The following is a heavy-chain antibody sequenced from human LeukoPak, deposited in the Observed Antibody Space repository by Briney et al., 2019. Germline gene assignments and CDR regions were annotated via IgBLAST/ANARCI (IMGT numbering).Heavy chain of an antibody. CDR2: IRYDGGNK. CDR3: AKVLASGYDSRWAFDI. V-gene: IGHV3-30*02. Sequence: GGSLRLSCAASGFTFSSYGMHWVRQAPGKGLEWVAFIRYDGGNKYYADSVRGRFTISRDNSKNTLYLQMNSLRAEDTAVYYCAKVLASGYDSRWAFDIWGQGTMVTVSS. D-gene: IGHD5-12*01. CDR1: GFTFSSYG. J-gene: IGHJ3*02.